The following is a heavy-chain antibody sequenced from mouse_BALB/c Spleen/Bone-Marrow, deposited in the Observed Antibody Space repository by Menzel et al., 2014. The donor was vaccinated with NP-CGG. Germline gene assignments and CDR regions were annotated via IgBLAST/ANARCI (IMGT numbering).Heavy chain of an antibody. CDR3: ARESAYYGYFDY. Sequence: QVQLQQSGPELVRPGVSVKISCKGPGYTFTDYAMHWVKQSHAKSLEWIAVISTYYGNTNYNQKFKGKATMTVDKSSSTAYMELARLTSEDSAIYYCARESAYYGYFDYWGQGTTLTVSS. J-gene: IGHJ2*01. CDR2: ISTYYGNT. CDR1: GYTFTDYA. D-gene: IGHD1-1*01. V-gene: IGHV1-67*01.